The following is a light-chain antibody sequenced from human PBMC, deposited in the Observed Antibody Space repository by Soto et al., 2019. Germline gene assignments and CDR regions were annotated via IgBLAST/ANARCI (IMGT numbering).Light chain of an antibody. V-gene: IGLV2-14*01. J-gene: IGLJ2*01. CDR2: NAI. CDR1: TNDIGAYGY. CDR3: SSYAGTTTL. Sequence: QSALTLPASVSGSPGQSITLSCTGSTNDIGAYGYVSWYQQHPGQAPKLIIYNAIDRPAGVSYRFSGYKSGNTASLTISGLQAEDEADYYCSSYAGTTTLFGGGTKLTVL.